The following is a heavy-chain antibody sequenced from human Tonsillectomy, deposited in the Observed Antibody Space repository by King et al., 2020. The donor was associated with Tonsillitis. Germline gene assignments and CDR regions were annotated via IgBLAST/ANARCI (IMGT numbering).Heavy chain of an antibody. CDR2: IIPIFGTA. V-gene: IGHV1-69*12. J-gene: IGHJ5*02. Sequence: QLVQSGAEVKKPGSSVKVSCKASGGTFSNYPISWVRQAPGQGFEWMGGIIPIFGTANYAQKFQGRVTITADESTSTAYMELSSLRSEDTAVYYCARDTTVTALNWFDPWGQGTLVTVSS. CDR1: GGTFSNYP. D-gene: IGHD4-17*01. CDR3: ARDTTVTALNWFDP.